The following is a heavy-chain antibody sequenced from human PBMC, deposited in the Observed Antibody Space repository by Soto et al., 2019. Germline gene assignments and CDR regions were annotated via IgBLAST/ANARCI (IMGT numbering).Heavy chain of an antibody. D-gene: IGHD1-1*01. CDR1: GFTFSSYA. V-gene: IGHV3-23*01. Sequence: GGSLRLSCAASGFTFSSYAMSWVRQAPGKGLEWVSAISGSGGSTYCADSVKGRFTISRDNAKNSLYLQMNSLRADDTAVYYCARGTGRYYLDYWGQGTLVTVSS. CDR3: ARGTGRYYLDY. CDR2: ISGSGGST. J-gene: IGHJ4*02.